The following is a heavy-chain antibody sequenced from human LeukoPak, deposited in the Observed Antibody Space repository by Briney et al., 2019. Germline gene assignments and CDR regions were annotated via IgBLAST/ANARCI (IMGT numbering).Heavy chain of an antibody. CDR3: ARVGMYYDFWSGSNNWFDP. D-gene: IGHD3-3*01. V-gene: IGHV1-69*13. CDR1: GGTFSSYA. Sequence: VASVKVSCKAFGGTFSSYAISWVRQAPGQGLEWMGGIIPIFGTANYAQKFQGRVTITADESTSTAYMELSSLRSEDTAVYYCARVGMYYDFWSGSNNWFDPWGQGTLVTVSS. CDR2: IIPIFGTA. J-gene: IGHJ5*02.